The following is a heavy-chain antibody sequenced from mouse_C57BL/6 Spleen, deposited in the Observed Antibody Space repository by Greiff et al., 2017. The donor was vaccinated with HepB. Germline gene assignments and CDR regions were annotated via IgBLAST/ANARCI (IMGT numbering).Heavy chain of an antibody. CDR3: ARGTLGDY. CDR2: IDPSDSYT. Sequence: QVQLQQPGAELVMPGASVKLSCKASGYTFTSYWMHWVKQRPGQGLEWIGEIDPSDSYTNYNQKFKGKSTLTVDESSSTAYMQLSSLTSEDSAVYYCARGTLGDYWGQGTSVTVSS. V-gene: IGHV1-69*01. D-gene: IGHD3-3*01. J-gene: IGHJ4*01. CDR1: GYTFTSYW.